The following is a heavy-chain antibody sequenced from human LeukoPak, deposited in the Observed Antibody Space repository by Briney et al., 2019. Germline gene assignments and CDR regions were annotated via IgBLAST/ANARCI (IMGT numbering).Heavy chain of an antibody. CDR3: ARRRYGSGNRNWFDP. D-gene: IGHD3-10*01. J-gene: IGHJ5*02. Sequence: VASVKVSCKASGYTFTGYYMHWVRQAPGQGLEWMGWINPNSGGTNYAQKFQGRVTMTRDTSISTAYMELSRLRSDDTAVYYCARRRYGSGNRNWFDPWGQGTLVTVSS. V-gene: IGHV1-2*02. CDR2: INPNSGGT. CDR1: GYTFTGYY.